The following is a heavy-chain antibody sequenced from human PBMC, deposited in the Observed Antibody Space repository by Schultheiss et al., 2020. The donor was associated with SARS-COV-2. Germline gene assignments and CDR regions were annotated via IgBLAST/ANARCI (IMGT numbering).Heavy chain of an antibody. J-gene: IGHJ6*02. D-gene: IGHD2-15*01. CDR2: IYYSGST. Sequence: GSLRLSCAVYGESFSGYYWTWIRQPPGKKLEWIGYIYYSGSTNYNPSLKSRVTISVDTSKNQFSLKLSSVTAADTAVYYCARRRSGYYYYYGMDVWGQGTTVTVSS. CDR3: ARRRSGYYYYYGMDV. CDR1: GESFSGYY. V-gene: IGHV4-59*12.